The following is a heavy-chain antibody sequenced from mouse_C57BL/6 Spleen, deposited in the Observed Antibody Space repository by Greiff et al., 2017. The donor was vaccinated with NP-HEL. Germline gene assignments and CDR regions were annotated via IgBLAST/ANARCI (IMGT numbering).Heavy chain of an antibody. J-gene: IGHJ4*01. CDR3: AREAPLAMDY. CDR2: ISYDGSN. Sequence: EVQLQQSGPGLVKPSQSLSLTCSVTGYSITSGYYWNWIRQFPGNKLEWMGYISYDGSNNYNPSLKNRISITRDTSKNQFFLKLNSVTTEDTATYYCAREAPLAMDYWGQGTSVTVSS. V-gene: IGHV3-6*01. CDR1: GYSITSGYY.